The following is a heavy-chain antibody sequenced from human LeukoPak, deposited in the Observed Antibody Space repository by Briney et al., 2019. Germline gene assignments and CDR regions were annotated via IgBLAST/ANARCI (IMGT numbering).Heavy chain of an antibody. CDR3: ARLAGYYGSGSYYKSGMDV. D-gene: IGHD3-10*01. Sequence: GESLKISCKGSGYSFTSYWIGWVRQMPGKGLEWMGIIYPGDSDTRYSPSFRGQVTISADKSISTAYLQWSSLKASGTAMYYCARLAGYYGSGSYYKSGMDVWGQGTTVTVTS. J-gene: IGHJ6*02. CDR1: GYSFTSYW. CDR2: IYPGDSDT. V-gene: IGHV5-51*01.